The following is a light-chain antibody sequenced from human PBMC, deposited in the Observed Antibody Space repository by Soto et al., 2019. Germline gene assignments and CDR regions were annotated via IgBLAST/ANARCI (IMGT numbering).Light chain of an antibody. CDR2: DAS. J-gene: IGKJ4*01. CDR1: QSVSSY. V-gene: IGKV3-11*01. Sequence: IVLTQSPDTLSLSPGERATLSCRASQSVSSYLAWYQQKPGQAPRLLIYDASNRATGIPARFSGSGSGTDFTLTISSLEPEDFAGYYCQQRSNWPPLTFGGGTKVEIK. CDR3: QQRSNWPPLT.